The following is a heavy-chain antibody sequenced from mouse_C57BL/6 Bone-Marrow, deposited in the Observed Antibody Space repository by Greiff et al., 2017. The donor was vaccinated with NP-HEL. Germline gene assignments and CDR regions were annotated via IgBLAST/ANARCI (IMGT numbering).Heavy chain of an antibody. CDR2: IHPNSGST. Sequence: VQLQQSGAELVKPGASVKLSCKASGYTFTSYWMHWVKQRPGQGLEWIGMIHPNSGSTNYNEKFKSKATLTVDKSSSTAYMQLSSLTSEDSAVYYCARRNYGSSLEGSFDYWGQGTTLTVSS. CDR3: ARRNYGSSLEGSFDY. J-gene: IGHJ2*01. V-gene: IGHV1-64*01. D-gene: IGHD1-1*01. CDR1: GYTFTSYW.